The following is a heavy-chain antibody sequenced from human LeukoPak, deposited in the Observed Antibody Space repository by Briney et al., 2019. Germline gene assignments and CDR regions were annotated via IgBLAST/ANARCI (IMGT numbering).Heavy chain of an antibody. V-gene: IGHV4-59*01. J-gene: IGHJ4*02. CDR1: GGSISNYY. CDR2: IYYSGST. D-gene: IGHD6-19*01. Sequence: SETLSLTCTVSGGSISNYYWSWIRQPPGKGLEWIGYIYYSGSTNYNPSLKSRVTISVDTSKNQFSLKLSSVTAADTAVYYCARALYSSGWYVGPYFDYWGQGTLVTVSS. CDR3: ARALYSSGWYVGPYFDY.